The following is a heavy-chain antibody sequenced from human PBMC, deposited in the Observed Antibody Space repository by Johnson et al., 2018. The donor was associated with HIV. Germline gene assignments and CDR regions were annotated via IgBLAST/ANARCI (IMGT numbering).Heavy chain of an antibody. V-gene: IGHV3-30*02. CDR2: IRYDGSSN. J-gene: IGHJ3*02. CDR1: GFSFSAYG. D-gene: IGHD6-19*01. Sequence: QVQLVESGGGAVQPGGSLRLSCAASGFSFSAYGMHWVRQAPGKGLEWVAFIRYDGSSNFYPDSVKGRFTISRDNSKNTLYLQMNSLRAEDTAVYYCAKEPSGWYHAGDAFDIWGQGTMVTVSS. CDR3: AKEPSGWYHAGDAFDI.